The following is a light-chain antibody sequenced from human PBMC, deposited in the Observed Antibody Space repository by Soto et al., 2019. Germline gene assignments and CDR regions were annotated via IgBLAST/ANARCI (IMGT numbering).Light chain of an antibody. CDR1: SSDVGNYKY. Sequence: QSALTQPASVSGSPGQSITISCTGISSDVGNYKYVSWYQQHPGKAPKLMIYEVSNRPSGVSNRFSDSKSGNTASLTISGLQTEDDTDYYCFSYTSSGTYVFGTGTKLTVL. CDR2: EVS. CDR3: FSYTSSGTYV. J-gene: IGLJ1*01. V-gene: IGLV2-14*01.